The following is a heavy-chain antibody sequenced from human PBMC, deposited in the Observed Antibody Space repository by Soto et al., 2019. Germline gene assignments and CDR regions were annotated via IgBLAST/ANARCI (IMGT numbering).Heavy chain of an antibody. CDR1: GDSVSSNSSA. Sequence: PSQTLSLTFAISGDSVSSNSSAWNWIRQSPSRVLEWLGRTYYRSKWYNDYAVSVKSRITINPDTSKNQFSLQLNSVTPEDTAVYYCARGMGHCSGGSCAYGMDVWGQGTTVT. J-gene: IGHJ6*02. CDR2: TYYRSKWYN. D-gene: IGHD2-15*01. CDR3: ARGMGHCSGGSCAYGMDV. V-gene: IGHV6-1*01.